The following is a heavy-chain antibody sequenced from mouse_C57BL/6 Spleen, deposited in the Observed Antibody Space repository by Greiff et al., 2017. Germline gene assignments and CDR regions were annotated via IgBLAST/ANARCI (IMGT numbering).Heavy chain of an antibody. CDR2: IYPGSGST. D-gene: IGHD1-1*01. CDR3: ARGYYYGSSYGYFDV. V-gene: IGHV1-55*01. CDR1: GYTFTSYW. Sequence: QVQLQQPGAELVKPGASVKMSCKASGYTFTSYWITWVKQRPGQGLEWIGDIYPGSGSTNYNEKFKSKATLTVDKSSSTAYMQLSSLTSEDSAVYYCARGYYYGSSYGYFDVWGTGTTVTVSS. J-gene: IGHJ1*03.